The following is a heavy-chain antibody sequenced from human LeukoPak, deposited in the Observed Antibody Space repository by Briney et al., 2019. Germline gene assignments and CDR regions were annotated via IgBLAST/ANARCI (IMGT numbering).Heavy chain of an antibody. Sequence: GGSLRLSCAASGFTFSSYWMSWVRQAPGKGLEWMANIKQDGSEKYYVDSVKGRFTISRDNAKNSLYLQMNSLRAEDTAVYYCARVQKQWLVPHYFDYWGQGTLVTVSS. CDR2: IKQDGSEK. V-gene: IGHV3-7*03. J-gene: IGHJ4*02. D-gene: IGHD6-19*01. CDR1: GFTFSSYW. CDR3: ARVQKQWLVPHYFDY.